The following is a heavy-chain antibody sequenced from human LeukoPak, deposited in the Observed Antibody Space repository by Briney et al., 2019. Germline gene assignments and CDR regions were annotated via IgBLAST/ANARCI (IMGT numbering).Heavy chain of an antibody. CDR2: INPSGGSA. J-gene: IGHJ2*01. CDR3: ARDRRVDRYFDL. V-gene: IGHV1-46*01. D-gene: IGHD2-15*01. CDR1: GYTFTSYY. Sequence: GASVKVSCKASGYTFTSYYMHWVRQAPGQGPEWMGIINPSGGSASYAQKFQGRVTMTRDMSTSTVYMELSSLRSEDTAVYYCARDRRVDRYFDLWGRGTLVTVSS.